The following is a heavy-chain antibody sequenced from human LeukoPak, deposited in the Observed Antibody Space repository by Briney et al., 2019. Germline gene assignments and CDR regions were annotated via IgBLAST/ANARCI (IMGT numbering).Heavy chain of an antibody. Sequence: SETLSLTCTVFGGSISSSSYYWGWIRQPPGKGLEWIGSIYYSGSTYYNPSLKSRVTISVEPCQNQSSLTMSSVTAADTAVYYCARDLGDYYDSSGSFDYWGQGTLVTVSS. D-gene: IGHD3-22*01. V-gene: IGHV4-39*07. CDR2: IYYSGST. J-gene: IGHJ4*02. CDR3: ARDLGDYYDSSGSFDY. CDR1: GGSISSSSYY.